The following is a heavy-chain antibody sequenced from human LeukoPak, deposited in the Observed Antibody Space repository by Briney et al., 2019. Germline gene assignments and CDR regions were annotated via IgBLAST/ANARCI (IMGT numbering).Heavy chain of an antibody. CDR2: MYYSGST. CDR1: GGSFNTYY. J-gene: IGHJ4*02. Sequence: PSETLSLTCSVSGGSFNTYYWSWIRQPPGKGLEWIAYMYYSGSTNYNPSLESRVTISLDTSKNQFSLKLSSATAADTAVYYCATYPFRGDTHYFDYWGQGILVTVSS. D-gene: IGHD3-10*01. CDR3: ATYPFRGDTHYFDY. V-gene: IGHV4-59*01.